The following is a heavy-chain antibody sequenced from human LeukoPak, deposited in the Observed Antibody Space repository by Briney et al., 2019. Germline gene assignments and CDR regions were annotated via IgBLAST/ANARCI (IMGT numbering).Heavy chain of an antibody. CDR3: ARGGYYGSGNDFRFDP. D-gene: IGHD3-10*01. V-gene: IGHV4-38-2*02. CDR1: NYSISTDYY. J-gene: IGHJ5*02. CDR2: MYHSGST. Sequence: PSETLSLTCTVSNYSISTDYYWGWIRQPPGKGPEWIGTMYHSGSTYYNPSLKSRVTISVDTSKNQFSLKLSSVTAADTAVYYCARGGYYGSGNDFRFDPWGQGTLVTVSS.